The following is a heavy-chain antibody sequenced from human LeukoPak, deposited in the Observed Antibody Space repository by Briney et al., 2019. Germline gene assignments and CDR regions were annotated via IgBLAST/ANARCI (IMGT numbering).Heavy chain of an antibody. D-gene: IGHD5-12*01. V-gene: IGHV3-7*01. CDR1: GFTFSNYW. CDR3: VRDGGVSGYDLLDY. J-gene: IGHJ4*02. Sequence: GGSLRLSCAASGFTFSNYWMTCVRQAPGKGLEWVAHINQDGSEEHYMDSAKARFTISRDNAKNSLSLQMNRLRAEDTAVYYCVRDGGVSGYDLLDYWGQGSLVTVSS. CDR2: INQDGSEE.